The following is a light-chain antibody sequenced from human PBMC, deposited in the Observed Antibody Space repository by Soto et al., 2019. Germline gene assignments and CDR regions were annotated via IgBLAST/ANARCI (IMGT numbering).Light chain of an antibody. CDR3: QQSHSIPYT. J-gene: IGKJ2*01. CDR1: QTISSY. Sequence: DIQMTQSPSSLSASVGDRVTITCRASQTISSYLNWYQQKPGKAPKLLIYAASILQNGVPSRFSGSGSGTDFTLTISSLQPEDFASYYCQQSHSIPYTVGQGTKLEIK. V-gene: IGKV1-39*01. CDR2: AAS.